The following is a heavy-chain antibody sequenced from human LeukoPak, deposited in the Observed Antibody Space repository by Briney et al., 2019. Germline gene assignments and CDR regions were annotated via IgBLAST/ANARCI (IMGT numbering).Heavy chain of an antibody. V-gene: IGHV3-7*01. CDR1: GFTFSSYW. CDR2: IKQDGSEK. J-gene: IGHJ4*02. Sequence: GGSLRLSCAASGFTFSSYWMSWVRQAPGKGLEWVANIKQDGSEKYYVDSVKGRFTISRGNAKNLLYLQMNSLRAEDTAVYYCAREYCSSTSCSLVDFWGQGTLVTVSS. D-gene: IGHD2-2*01. CDR3: AREYCSSTSCSLVDF.